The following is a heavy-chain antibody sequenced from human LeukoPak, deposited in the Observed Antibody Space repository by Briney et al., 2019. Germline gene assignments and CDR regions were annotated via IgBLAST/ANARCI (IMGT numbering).Heavy chain of an antibody. CDR3: ARSLWFGESYYMDV. J-gene: IGHJ6*03. Sequence: GASVRVSCKASGYTFTSYGISWVRQAPGQGLEWMGWISAYNGNTNYAQKLQGRVTMTTDTSTSTAYMELRSLRSDDTAVYYCARSLWFGESYYMDVWGKGTTVTVSS. CDR2: ISAYNGNT. V-gene: IGHV1-18*01. CDR1: GYTFTSYG. D-gene: IGHD3-10*01.